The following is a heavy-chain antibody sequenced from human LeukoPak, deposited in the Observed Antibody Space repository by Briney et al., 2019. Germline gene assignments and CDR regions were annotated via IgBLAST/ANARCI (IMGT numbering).Heavy chain of an antibody. Sequence: GGSLRLSCAASGFTFSSYGMHWVRQAPGKGLEWVAVIWYDGSNKFYADSVKGRFTISRDNSKNTLYLQMNSLGAEDTAVYYCARDRAAADLDYWGQGTLVTVSS. D-gene: IGHD6-13*01. V-gene: IGHV3-33*01. CDR2: IWYDGSNK. CDR1: GFTFSSYG. J-gene: IGHJ4*02. CDR3: ARDRAAADLDY.